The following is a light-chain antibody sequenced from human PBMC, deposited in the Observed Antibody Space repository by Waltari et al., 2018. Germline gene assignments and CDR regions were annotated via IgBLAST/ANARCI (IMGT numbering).Light chain of an antibody. CDR3: QQYNRYST. CDR2: KAS. J-gene: IGKJ1*01. CDR1: QSISSD. Sequence: IPCRASQSISSDLAWYQQKPGKAPKLLISKASTLGSGVPARFSGSGSGTEFTLTISSLQPDDFATYYCQQYNRYSTFGQGTKVEIK. V-gene: IGKV1-5*03.